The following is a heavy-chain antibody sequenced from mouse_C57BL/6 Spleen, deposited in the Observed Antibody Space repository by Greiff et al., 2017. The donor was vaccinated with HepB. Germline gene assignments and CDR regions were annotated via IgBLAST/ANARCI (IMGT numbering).Heavy chain of an antibody. CDR2: IYPGSGST. D-gene: IGHD1-1*01. CDR3: ERVYYYGSEAWFAY. J-gene: IGHJ3*01. V-gene: IGHV1-55*01. Sequence: VQLQQPGAELVKPGASVKMSCKASGYTFTSYWITWVKQRPGQGLEWIGDIYPGSGSTNYNEKFKSKATLTVDTSSRTADMQISSLTSEDSAVYYCERVYYYGSEAWFAYWGQGTLVTVSA. CDR1: GYTFTSYW.